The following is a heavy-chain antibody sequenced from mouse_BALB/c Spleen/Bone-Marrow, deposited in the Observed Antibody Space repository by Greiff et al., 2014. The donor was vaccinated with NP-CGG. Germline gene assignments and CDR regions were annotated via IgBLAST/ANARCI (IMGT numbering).Heavy chain of an antibody. V-gene: IGHV1-67*01. J-gene: IGHJ4*01. Sequence: QVQLKESGPELVRPGVSVKISCKGSGYTFTDYAMHWVKQSHAKSLEWIGVISTYSGNTNYNQKFKGKATMTVDKSSSTAYMELARLTSEDSAIYYCAKSYYGNYYAMDYWGQGTSVTVSS. CDR3: AKSYYGNYYAMDY. CDR2: ISTYSGNT. D-gene: IGHD2-10*01. CDR1: GYTFTDYA.